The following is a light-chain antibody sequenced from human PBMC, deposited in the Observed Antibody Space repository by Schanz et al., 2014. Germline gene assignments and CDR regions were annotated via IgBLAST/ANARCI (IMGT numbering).Light chain of an antibody. CDR3: QQYNSYSYT. V-gene: IGKV1-5*01. J-gene: IGKJ2*01. CDR1: QSISSW. CDR2: GAS. Sequence: DIQMTQSPSTLSASIGDRVTITCRASQSISSWLAWYQQKPGKAPKLLIYGASSLEGGVPSRFSGSGSGTEFTLTISSLQPDDFATYYCQQYNSYSYTFGQGTKLEIK.